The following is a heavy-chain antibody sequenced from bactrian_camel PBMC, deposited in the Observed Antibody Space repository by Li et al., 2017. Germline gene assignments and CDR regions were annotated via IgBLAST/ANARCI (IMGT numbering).Heavy chain of an antibody. J-gene: IGHJ4*01. CDR1: LNPDSHYC. CDR2: VSTGGLP. V-gene: IGHV3S53*01. Sequence: VQLVESGGGSVQAGGSLRLSCETSLNPDSHYCTGWFRQAPGKERERVASVSTGGLPTYEDSVKGRFTISISKDNAKNTLYLQMNSLKPEDTGMYLCAANWCPELTGTPEGDYDMVPDFAGQGTQVTVS. D-gene: IGHD4*01.